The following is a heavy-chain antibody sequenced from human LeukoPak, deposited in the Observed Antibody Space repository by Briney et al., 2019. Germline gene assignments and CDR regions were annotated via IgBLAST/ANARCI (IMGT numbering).Heavy chain of an antibody. CDR1: GFTVSSNY. CDR3: ARSIAVAGCFAY. J-gene: IGHJ4*02. D-gene: IGHD6-19*01. V-gene: IGHV3-66*01. Sequence: GGSLRLSCAASGFTVSSNYMSWVRQAPGKGLEWVSVIYSGGSTYYADSVKGRFTISRDNSKNTLYLQMNSLRVEDTAVYYCARSIAVAGCFAYRGQGTLVTVSS. CDR2: IYSGGST.